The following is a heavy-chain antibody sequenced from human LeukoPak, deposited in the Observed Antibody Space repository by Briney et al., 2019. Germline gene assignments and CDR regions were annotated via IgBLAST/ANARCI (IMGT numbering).Heavy chain of an antibody. Sequence: ASVKVSCKVSGYTLTESSMHWVRQAPGKGLEWMGGFDPEDGETIYAQKFQGRVTMTEDTSTDTAYMELSSLRSEDTAVYYCARADIVVVPAAMYAFDIWGQGTMVTVSS. CDR3: ARADIVVVPAAMYAFDI. V-gene: IGHV1-24*01. CDR1: GYTLTESS. D-gene: IGHD2-2*01. J-gene: IGHJ3*02. CDR2: FDPEDGET.